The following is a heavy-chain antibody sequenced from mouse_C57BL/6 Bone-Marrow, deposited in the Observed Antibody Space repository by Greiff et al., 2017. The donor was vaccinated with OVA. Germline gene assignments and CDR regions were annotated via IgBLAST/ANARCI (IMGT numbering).Heavy chain of an antibody. J-gene: IGHJ3*01. CDR1: GFNIKDDY. D-gene: IGHD2-1*01. V-gene: IGHV14-4*01. CDR2: IDPENGDT. CDR3: TRDLLCPSAWFAY. Sequence: EVQLQQSGAELVRPGASVKLSCTASGFNIKDDYMHWVKQRPEQGLEWIGWIDPENGDTEYASKFQGKATITADTSSNTAYLQLSSLTSEDTAVYYCTRDLLCPSAWFAYWGQGTLVTVSA.